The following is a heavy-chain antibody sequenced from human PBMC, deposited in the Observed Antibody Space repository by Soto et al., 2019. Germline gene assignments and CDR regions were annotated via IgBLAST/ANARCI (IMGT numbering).Heavy chain of an antibody. Sequence: QVQLQESGPGLVKPSQTLSLTCTVSGGSISSGGYYWSWIRQHPGKGLEWIGYIYYSGSTYYNPALKSRVTISGDTSKNQFSLKLSSVTAADTAVYYCARDPRGAGYGMDVWGQGTTVTVSS. CDR3: ARDPRGAGYGMDV. CDR2: IYYSGST. D-gene: IGHD6-19*01. J-gene: IGHJ6*02. V-gene: IGHV4-31*03. CDR1: GGSISSGGYY.